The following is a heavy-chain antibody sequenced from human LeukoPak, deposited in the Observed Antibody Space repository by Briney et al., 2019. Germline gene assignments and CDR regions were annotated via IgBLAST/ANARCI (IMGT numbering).Heavy chain of an antibody. CDR3: ARVVPYYDFWSGYYLLDY. CDR2: INPNSGGT. J-gene: IGHJ4*02. V-gene: IGHV1-2*02. CDR1: GDTFTGYY. Sequence: ASVKSSCEASGDTFTGYYMHSVRQAPGQGLEWRGWINPNSGGTNYAQRFQGRVTRTRDTSIRTAYMELSRLRSDDTAVYYCARVVPYYDFWSGYYLLDYWGQGTLVTVSS. D-gene: IGHD3-3*01.